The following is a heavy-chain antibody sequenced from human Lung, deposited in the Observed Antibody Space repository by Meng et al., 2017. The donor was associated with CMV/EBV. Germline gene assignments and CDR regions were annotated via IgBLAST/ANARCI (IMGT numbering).Heavy chain of an antibody. CDR1: GGSISSGDYY. CDR3: ARVGGCSGGGCYHRLFDY. J-gene: IGHJ4*02. D-gene: IGHD2-15*01. CDR2: IYYTGSI. Sequence: QVQLQGSGPGLVKPSQTLSLTCTVSGGSISSGDYYWIWIRQPPGKGLECIGYIYYTGSIYYNPSLKSRVIISVDTSKNQFSLKLNSVTAADTAVYYCARVGGCSGGGCYHRLFDYWGQGTLVTVSS. V-gene: IGHV4-30-4*01.